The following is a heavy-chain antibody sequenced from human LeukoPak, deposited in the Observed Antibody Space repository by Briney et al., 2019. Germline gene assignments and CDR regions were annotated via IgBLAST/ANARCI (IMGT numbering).Heavy chain of an antibody. CDR3: ARDHDYGDYEGPAAFDY. D-gene: IGHD4-17*01. J-gene: IGHJ4*02. CDR2: INPNSGGT. V-gene: IGHV1-2*02. CDR1: GYTFTGYY. Sequence: ASVKVSCKASGYTFTGYYMHWVRQAPGQGLEWMGWINPNSGGTNYAQKFQGRVTMTRDTSTSTVYMELTRLRSEDTAVYYCARDHDYGDYEGPAAFDYWGQGTLVTVSS.